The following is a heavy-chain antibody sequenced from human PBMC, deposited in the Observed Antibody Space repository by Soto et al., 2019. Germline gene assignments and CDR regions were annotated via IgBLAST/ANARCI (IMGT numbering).Heavy chain of an antibody. Sequence: SETLSLTCAVYGGSFSGYYWSWIRQPPGKGLEWIGEINHSGSTNYNPSLKSRVTISVDTSKNRFSLKLSSVTAADTAVYYCSRIQLWLSGRYGMDVWGQGTTVTVSS. CDR3: SRIQLWLSGRYGMDV. D-gene: IGHD5-18*01. CDR2: INHSGST. CDR1: GGSFSGYY. J-gene: IGHJ6*02. V-gene: IGHV4-34*01.